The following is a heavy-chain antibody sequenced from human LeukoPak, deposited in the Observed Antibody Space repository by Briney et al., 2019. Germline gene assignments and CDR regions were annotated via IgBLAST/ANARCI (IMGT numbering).Heavy chain of an antibody. Sequence: GGSLRLSCAASGFTFSSYEMNWVRQAPGKGLEWVSYISSSGSTIYYADSVKGRFTISRDNAKNSLYLQMNSLRAEDTAVYYCARDYYDFWSGYLGTDYWGQGTLVTVSS. J-gene: IGHJ4*02. V-gene: IGHV3-48*03. D-gene: IGHD3-3*01. CDR1: GFTFSSYE. CDR2: ISSSGSTI. CDR3: ARDYYDFWSGYLGTDY.